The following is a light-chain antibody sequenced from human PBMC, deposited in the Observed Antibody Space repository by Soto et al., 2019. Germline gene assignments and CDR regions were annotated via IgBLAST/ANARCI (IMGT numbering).Light chain of an antibody. J-gene: IGKJ2*01. Sequence: IVMTQSPATLSVSPGERATLSCRASQSVSSNLAWYQQKPGQAPRLLIYGASTRATGIPARFSGSGSGTEFTLTISSLQSEDFAVYYCQQYNNWPPVYTFGQGTKLEIE. CDR3: QQYNNWPPVYT. CDR1: QSVSSN. CDR2: GAS. V-gene: IGKV3D-15*01.